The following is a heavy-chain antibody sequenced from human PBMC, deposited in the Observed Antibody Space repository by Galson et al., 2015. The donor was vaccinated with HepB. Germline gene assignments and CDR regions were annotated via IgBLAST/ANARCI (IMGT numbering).Heavy chain of an antibody. CDR2: IDPSDSYT. D-gene: IGHD6-13*01. CDR1: GYSFTSYW. V-gene: IGHV5-10-1*01. Sequence: QSGAEVKKPGESLRISCKGSGYSFTSYWISWVRQMPGKDLEWMGRIDPSDSYTNYSPSFQGHVTITADKSISTAYLQWSSLKASDTAMYYCARQTRGLAAAGNLYGMDVWGQGTTVTVSS. J-gene: IGHJ6*02. CDR3: ARQTRGLAAAGNLYGMDV.